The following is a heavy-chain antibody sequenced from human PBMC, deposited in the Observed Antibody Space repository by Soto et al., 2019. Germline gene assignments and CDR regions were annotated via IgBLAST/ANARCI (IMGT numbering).Heavy chain of an antibody. Sequence: GGSLRLSCAASGFTLSSYSMTWVRQAPGKGLEWLSYISRSSSTINYADSVKGRFTISRDNAKNSVYLELNSLRDEDTAVYYCARDPHNFYYYGMDVWGQGTTVTVSS. CDR3: ARDPHNFYYYGMDV. CDR1: GFTLSSYS. J-gene: IGHJ6*02. CDR2: ISRSSSTI. V-gene: IGHV3-48*02.